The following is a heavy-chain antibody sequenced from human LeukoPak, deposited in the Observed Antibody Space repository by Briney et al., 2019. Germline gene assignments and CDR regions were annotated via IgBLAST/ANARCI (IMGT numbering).Heavy chain of an antibody. D-gene: IGHD3-22*01. CDR2: VKQDGSET. V-gene: IGHV3-7*04. CDR3: ARAYYDSTSYLYYFDY. J-gene: IGHJ4*02. Sequence: RGSLRLSCAASGFTFTNSWMNWVRQAPGKGLEWVASVKQDGSETYYVDSVKGRFTISRDNAKSSLSLQMNSLRAEDTAVYYCARAYYDSTSYLYYFDYWGQGTLVIVSS. CDR1: GFTFTNSW.